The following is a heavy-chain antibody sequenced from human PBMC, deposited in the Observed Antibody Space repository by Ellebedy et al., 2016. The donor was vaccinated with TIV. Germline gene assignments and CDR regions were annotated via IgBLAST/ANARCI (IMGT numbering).Heavy chain of an antibody. CDR1: GYTFNA. V-gene: IGHV1-3*01. CDR2: INAGNGNT. J-gene: IGHJ5*02. D-gene: IGHD4-23*01. Sequence: ASVKVSCKASGYTFNAMHWVRQAPGHRPEWMGWINAGNGNTAYSQRFQGRITITRDTAASIAYMELTSLRSEDTAVYYCAGWTSGGNEFDPWGQGTLVTVSS. CDR3: AGWTSGGNEFDP.